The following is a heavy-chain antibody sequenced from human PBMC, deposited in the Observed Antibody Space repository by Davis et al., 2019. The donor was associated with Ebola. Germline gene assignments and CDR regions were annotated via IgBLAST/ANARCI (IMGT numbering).Heavy chain of an antibody. J-gene: IGHJ6*02. CDR1: GYTFTSYA. V-gene: IGHV1-3*01. CDR2: INAGNGNT. CDR3: ARVVWGYYYYGMDV. Sequence: ASVKVSCKASGYTFTSYAMHWVRQAPGQRREWMGWINAGNGNTKYPPKFQGRVTITRDTSASTAYMELSSLRSEDTAVYYCARVVWGYYYYGMDVWGQGTTVTVSS. D-gene: IGHD3-16*01.